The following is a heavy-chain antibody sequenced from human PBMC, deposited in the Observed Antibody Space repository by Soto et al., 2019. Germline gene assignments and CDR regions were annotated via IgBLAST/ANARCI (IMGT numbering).Heavy chain of an antibody. D-gene: IGHD4-17*01. CDR1: GGTFSSYT. CDR3: ARGVLVTTVTTVGYYGMDV. Sequence: QVQLVQSGAEVKKPGSSVKVPCKASGGTFSSYTISWVRQAPGQGLEWMGRIIPILGIANYAQKFQGRVTIIADKSTSTAYMELSSLRSEDTAVYYCARGVLVTTVTTVGYYGMDVWGQGTTVTVSS. V-gene: IGHV1-69*02. J-gene: IGHJ6*02. CDR2: IIPILGIA.